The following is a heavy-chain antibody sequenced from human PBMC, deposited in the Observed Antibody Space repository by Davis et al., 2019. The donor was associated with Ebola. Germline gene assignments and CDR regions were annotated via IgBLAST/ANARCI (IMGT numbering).Heavy chain of an antibody. Sequence: GESLKISCAASGFTFSTYAMSWVRQAPGKGLEWLSSIIVSGASTCYADSVKGRFTISRDNSKNTLYLQMNSLRAEDTAVYYCAVRGRDYWGQGALVTVSS. V-gene: IGHV3-23*01. D-gene: IGHD3-10*01. J-gene: IGHJ4*02. CDR1: GFTFSTYA. CDR2: IIVSGAST. CDR3: AVRGRDY.